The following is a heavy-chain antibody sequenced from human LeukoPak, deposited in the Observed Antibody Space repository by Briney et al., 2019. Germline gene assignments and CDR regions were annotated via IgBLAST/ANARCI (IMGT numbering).Heavy chain of an antibody. Sequence: ASVKVSCKASGYTFTDYYIHWVRQAPGQGLEWMGWINPNSGGTNYAQNFQGRVTMTRDTSISTAYMELSSLRSDDTAVYYCARDYYGSGSYPSLDYYYYYMDVWGKGTTVTVSS. CDR2: INPNSGGT. CDR1: GYTFTDYY. V-gene: IGHV1-2*02. CDR3: ARDYYGSGSYPSLDYYYYYMDV. D-gene: IGHD3-10*01. J-gene: IGHJ6*03.